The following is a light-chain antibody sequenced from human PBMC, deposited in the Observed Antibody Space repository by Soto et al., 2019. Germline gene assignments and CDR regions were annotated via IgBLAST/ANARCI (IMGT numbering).Light chain of an antibody. CDR3: QQYATSPHT. CDR2: GAS. Sequence: EIVLTQSPGTLSLSPGESATLSCRASQSVSSSQVAWHQLKPGQAPRLLIYGASSRATGIPDRFSGVGSETDFTLTISRLEPEDFAVYYCQQYATSPHTFGQGTKLEIK. J-gene: IGKJ2*01. V-gene: IGKV3-20*01. CDR1: QSVSSSQ.